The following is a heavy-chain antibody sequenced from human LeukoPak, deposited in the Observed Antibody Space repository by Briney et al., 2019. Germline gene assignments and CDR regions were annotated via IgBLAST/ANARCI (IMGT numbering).Heavy chain of an antibody. D-gene: IGHD2-21*02. J-gene: IGHJ4*02. V-gene: IGHV4-34*01. CDR3: ARGWGPAYCGGDCHRHFDY. CDR2: INHSGSI. CDR1: GGSFSGYY. Sequence: PSETLSLTCGVYGGSFSGYYWSWIRQPPGKGLEWIGEINHSGSINYSPSLKSRVTISVDTSKNQFFLKLSSVTAADTAVYYCARGWGPAYCGGDCHRHFDYWGQGTLVTVSS.